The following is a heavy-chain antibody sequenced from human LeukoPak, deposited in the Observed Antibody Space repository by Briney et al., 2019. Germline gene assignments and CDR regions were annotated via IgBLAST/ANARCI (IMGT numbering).Heavy chain of an antibody. D-gene: IGHD2-8*01. V-gene: IGHV4-39*07. Sequence: SQTLSLTCTVSSASISSTSYCWGWIRQPPGKGLEWIGSIYHSGSTYYNPSLKSRVTISVDTSKNQFSLKLSSVTAADTAVYYCARFVSEFDPLMVGREHFDYWGQGTLVTVSS. CDR3: ARFVSEFDPLMVGREHFDY. J-gene: IGHJ4*02. CDR1: SASISSTSYC. CDR2: IYHSGST.